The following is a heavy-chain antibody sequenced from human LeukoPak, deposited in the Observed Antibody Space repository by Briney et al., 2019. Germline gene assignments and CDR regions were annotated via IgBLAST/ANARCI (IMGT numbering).Heavy chain of an antibody. CDR1: GGALSNDNFY. V-gene: IGHV4-39*01. J-gene: IGHJ4*02. Sequence: PSETLSLTCTVSGGALSNDNFYWGWVRQPPGKGLEWVGSINYSGTTYYNPSLRGRVSISVDTSRTQFFLRLSSVTAADTAVYYCARLFGYWGQVSLVTVSS. CDR3: ARLFGY. CDR2: INYSGTT.